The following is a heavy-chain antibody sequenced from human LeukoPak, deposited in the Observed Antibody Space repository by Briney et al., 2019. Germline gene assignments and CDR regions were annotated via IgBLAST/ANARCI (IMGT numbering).Heavy chain of an antibody. J-gene: IGHJ6*03. CDR3: ARTRGGVVTRVRNYYYYYMDV. Sequence: SETLSLTCAVYGGSFSGYYWSWIRQPPGKGLEWIGEINHSGSTNYNPSLKSRVTISVDTSKNQFSLNLSSVTAADTAVYYCARTRGGVVTRVRNYYYYYMDVWGKGTTVTISS. V-gene: IGHV4-34*01. CDR2: INHSGST. CDR1: GGSFSGYY. D-gene: IGHD4-23*01.